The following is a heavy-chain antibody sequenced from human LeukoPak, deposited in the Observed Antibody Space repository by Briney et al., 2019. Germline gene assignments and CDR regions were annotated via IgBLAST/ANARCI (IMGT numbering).Heavy chain of an antibody. CDR2: MNPKSGNT. CDR3: ARDQDIVVVVAALRQREMGGFDP. V-gene: IGHV1-8*01. CDR1: GYTFTNYD. J-gene: IGHJ5*02. D-gene: IGHD2-15*01. Sequence: GASVKVSCKASGYTFTNYDINWVRQAPGQGPEWMGWMNPKSGNTGYAQKFQGRVTMTRNTSISTAYMELSSLRSDDTAVYYCARDQDIVVVVAALRQREMGGFDPWGQGTLVTVSS.